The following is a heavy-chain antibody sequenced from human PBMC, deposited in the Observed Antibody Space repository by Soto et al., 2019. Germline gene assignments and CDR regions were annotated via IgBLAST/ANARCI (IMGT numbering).Heavy chain of an antibody. D-gene: IGHD3-16*01. CDR1: GYTFTSYG. V-gene: IGHV1-18*01. J-gene: IGHJ6*02. CDR3: TRSWVTGKGGIDV. CDR2: INGYTGNT. Sequence: QVQLVQSGAEVKKPGASVKVSCKASGYTFTSYGLSWVRQAPGQGLEWMGWINGYTGNTNYARKFQGRVTLTTDTATNTAYLGLWTMISDDTAVYYCTRSWVTGKGGIDVWGQGTTVTVSS.